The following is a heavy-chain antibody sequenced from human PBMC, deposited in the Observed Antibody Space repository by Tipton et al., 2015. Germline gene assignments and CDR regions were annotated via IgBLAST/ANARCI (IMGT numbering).Heavy chain of an antibody. D-gene: IGHD3-10*01. J-gene: IGHJ6*02. CDR1: GGSVSSGGYY. CDR3: AEARPGFYYGMDV. CDR2: IHYSGST. V-gene: IGHV4-61*08. Sequence: TLSLTCTVSGGSVSSGGYYWTWIRQPPGKGREWIGYIHYSGSTNYNPSLKSRVSIFLDTYKNQFSLKLPSVTAADTAVYYCAEARPGFYYGMDVWGQGTTVTVSS.